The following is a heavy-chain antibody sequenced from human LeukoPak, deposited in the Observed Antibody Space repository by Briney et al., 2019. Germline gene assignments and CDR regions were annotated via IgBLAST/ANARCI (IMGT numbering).Heavy chain of an antibody. CDR1: GFTFSSYA. D-gene: IGHD2-2*01. J-gene: IGHJ4*02. Sequence: GGSLRLSCAASGFTFSSYAMSWVRQAPGKGLEWVSAISGSGGSTYYADSVQGRFTISRDNSKNTLYLQMNSLRAEDTAVYYCHIVVLPTAIKRFDYWGQGTLVTVSS. V-gene: IGHV3-23*01. CDR2: ISGSGGST. CDR3: HIVVLPTAIKRFDY.